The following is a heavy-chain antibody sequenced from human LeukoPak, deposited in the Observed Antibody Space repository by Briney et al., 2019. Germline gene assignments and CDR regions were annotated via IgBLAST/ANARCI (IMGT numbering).Heavy chain of an antibody. D-gene: IGHD6-13*01. J-gene: IGHJ4*02. CDR3: AREKERSSSWFVDY. Sequence: PGGSLRLSCAASGFTFSTYNMNWVRQAPGKGLEWVSAITTSSAYIYYADSVRGRFTISRDNAKNSLYLQMDSLRAEDTAVYYCAREKERSSSWFVDYWGQGTLVTVSS. V-gene: IGHV3-21*01. CDR2: ITTSSAYI. CDR1: GFTFSTYN.